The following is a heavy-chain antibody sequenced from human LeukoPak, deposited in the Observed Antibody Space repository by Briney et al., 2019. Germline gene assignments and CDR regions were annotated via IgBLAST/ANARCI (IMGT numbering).Heavy chain of an antibody. CDR1: GFTFSSHR. Sequence: GGSLRLSCGASGFTFSSHRMHWVRQAPGEAPAWVARISSDGSSAVYADSVKGRFTVSRDNAKSTLFLQMDSLRAEDTAVYYCVRLTFYEGRGYYPDHWGQGTLVTVSS. V-gene: IGHV3-74*01. J-gene: IGHJ4*02. D-gene: IGHD3-22*01. CDR2: ISSDGSSA. CDR3: VRLTFYEGRGYYPDH.